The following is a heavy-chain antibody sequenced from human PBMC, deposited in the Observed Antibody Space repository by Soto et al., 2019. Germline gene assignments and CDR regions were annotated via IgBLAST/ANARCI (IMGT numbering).Heavy chain of an antibody. CDR1: GFTFSSYA. Sequence: PGGSLRLSCAASGFTFSSYAMHWVRQAPGKGLGWVAVISYDGSNKYYADSVKGRFTISRDNSKNTLYLQMNSLRAEDTAVYYCARDWGTVGSLDAFDIWGQGTMVT. V-gene: IGHV3-30-3*01. CDR2: ISYDGSNK. CDR3: ARDWGTVGSLDAFDI. J-gene: IGHJ3*02. D-gene: IGHD3-16*01.